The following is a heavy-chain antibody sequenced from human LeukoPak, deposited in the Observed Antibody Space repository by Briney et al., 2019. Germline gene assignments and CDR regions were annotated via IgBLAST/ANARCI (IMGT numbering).Heavy chain of an antibody. J-gene: IGHJ3*02. Sequence: GGSLRLSCAASKFAFSSYAMSWVRQAPGKGLEWVSAISGGGGNTYYADSVKGRFTISRDNSKNTLYLQMNSLRAEDTAVYYCGKNRYSGSLSPFDIWGQGTMVTISS. CDR2: ISGGGGNT. D-gene: IGHD1-26*01. CDR1: KFAFSSYA. CDR3: GKNRYSGSLSPFDI. V-gene: IGHV3-23*01.